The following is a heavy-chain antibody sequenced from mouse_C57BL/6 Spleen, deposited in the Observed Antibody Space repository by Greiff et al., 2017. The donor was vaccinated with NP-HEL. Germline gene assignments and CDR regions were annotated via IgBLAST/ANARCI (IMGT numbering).Heavy chain of an antibody. J-gene: IGHJ3*01. CDR2: IYPGSGST. CDR3: ARTEGYDPWFAY. D-gene: IGHD2-2*01. V-gene: IGHV1-55*01. Sequence: QVQLQQPGAELVKPGASVKMSCKASGYTFTSYWITWVKQRPGQGLEWIGDIYPGSGSTNYNEKFKSKATLTVDTSSSTAYMQLSSLTSEDSAVYYCARTEGYDPWFAYWGQGTLVTVSA. CDR1: GYTFTSYW.